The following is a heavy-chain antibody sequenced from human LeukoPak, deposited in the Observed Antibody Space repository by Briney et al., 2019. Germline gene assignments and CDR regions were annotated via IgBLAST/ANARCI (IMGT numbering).Heavy chain of an antibody. CDR2: ISSSGSTI. J-gene: IGHJ6*04. CDR1: GFTFSSYE. V-gene: IGHV3-48*03. CDR3: AELGITMIGGV. D-gene: IGHD3-10*02. Sequence: GGSLRLSCAASGFTFSSYEVNWVRQAPGKGLEWVSYISSSGSTIYYADSVKGRFTISRDNSKNSLYLQMNSLRAEDSAVYYCAELGITMIGGVWGKGTTVTISS.